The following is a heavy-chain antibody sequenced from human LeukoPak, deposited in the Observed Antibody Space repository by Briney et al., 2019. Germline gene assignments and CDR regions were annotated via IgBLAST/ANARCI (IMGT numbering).Heavy chain of an antibody. CDR1: GFTFSSYD. CDR3: ARGSVGGELAY. Sequence: GGSLRLSCAASGFTFSSYDMHWVRQATGKGLEWVSAIGTAGDQYYPGFVKARFTISRENAKNSLYLQMNSLRAAYTAVYYCARGSVGGELAYWGQGTLVTVSS. D-gene: IGHD3-16*01. J-gene: IGHJ4*02. V-gene: IGHV3-13*05. CDR2: IGTAGDQ.